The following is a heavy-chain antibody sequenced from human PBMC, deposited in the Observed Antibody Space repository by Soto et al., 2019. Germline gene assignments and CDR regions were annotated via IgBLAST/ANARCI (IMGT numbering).Heavy chain of an antibody. CDR2: IDKRSRTI. V-gene: IGHV3-48*03. CDR3: ARDLTGYAMDV. Sequence: AGGSLRLSCATSGFTFSDHAMNWVRQAPGKGLEWVSYIDKRSRTIYYADSVKGRFTISRDTAKNSLNLQMNSLGAEDTAVYYCARDLTGYAMDVWGQGTTVTVSS. CDR1: GFTFSDHA. J-gene: IGHJ6*02. D-gene: IGHD2-2*01.